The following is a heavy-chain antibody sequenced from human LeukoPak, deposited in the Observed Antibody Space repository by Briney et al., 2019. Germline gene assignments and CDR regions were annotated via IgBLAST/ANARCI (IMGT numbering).Heavy chain of an antibody. CDR2: IRGSDDST. Sequence: GGSLRLSCAASGFTFSSYAMTWVRQAPGKGLEWVSTIRGSDDSTYYADSVKGRFTISRDNSKNTLYLQMNSLRAEDTAIYYCAKDTGPVAGITADYWGQGTLVTVSS. J-gene: IGHJ4*02. CDR3: AKDTGPVAGITADY. V-gene: IGHV3-23*01. D-gene: IGHD6-13*01. CDR1: GFTFSSYA.